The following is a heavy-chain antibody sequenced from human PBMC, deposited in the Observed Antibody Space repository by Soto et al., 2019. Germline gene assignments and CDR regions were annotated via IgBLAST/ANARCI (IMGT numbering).Heavy chain of an antibody. CDR2: IYYSGST. CDR1: GGSISSSSYY. J-gene: IGHJ4*02. CDR3: ARRDYYDSSGYFGYFDY. V-gene: IGHV4-39*01. D-gene: IGHD3-22*01. Sequence: SETLSLTCTVSGGSISSSSYYWGWIRQPPGKGLEWIGSIYYSGSTYYNPSLKSRVTISVDTTKNQFSLKLISVTAADTAVYYCARRDYYDSSGYFGYFDYWGQGTLVTVSS.